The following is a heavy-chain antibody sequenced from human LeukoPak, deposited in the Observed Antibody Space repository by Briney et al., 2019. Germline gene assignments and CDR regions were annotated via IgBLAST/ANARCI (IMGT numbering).Heavy chain of an antibody. CDR1: GFTFSSYS. CDR2: ISSSSSYI. D-gene: IGHD1-26*01. J-gene: IGHJ4*02. V-gene: IGHV3-21*01. CDR3: ATRSYLPTDY. Sequence: GGSLRLSCAASGFTFSSYSMNWVRQAPGKGLEWVSSISSSSSYIYYADSMKGRFTISRDNAKNSLYLQMNSLRAEDTAVYYCATRSYLPTDYWGQGTLVTVSS.